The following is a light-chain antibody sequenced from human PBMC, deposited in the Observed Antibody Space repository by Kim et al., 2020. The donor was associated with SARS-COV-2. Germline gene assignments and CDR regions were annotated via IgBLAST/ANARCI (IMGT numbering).Light chain of an antibody. J-gene: IGKJ2*01. CDR1: QSISSY. V-gene: IGKV1-39*01. CDR3: QQSYSTPYT. CDR2: AAS. Sequence: SVEDRVTITCRASQSISSYLNWYQQKPGKAPKLLIYAASSLQSGVPSRFSGSGSGTDFTLTISSLQPEDFATYYCQQSYSTPYTFGQGTKLEI.